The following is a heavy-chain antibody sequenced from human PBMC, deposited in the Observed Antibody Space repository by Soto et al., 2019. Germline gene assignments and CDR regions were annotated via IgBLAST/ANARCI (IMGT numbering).Heavy chain of an antibody. CDR2: ISAYNGNT. Sequence: RASVKVSCKASGYPFTSYGISWVRQAPGQGLEWMGWISAYNGNTNYAQKLQGRVTMTTDTSTSTAHMELRSLRSDDTAVYYCARDLRHSEDIVVVVAATNYYYYGMDVWGQGTTVTVSS. CDR1: GYPFTSYG. V-gene: IGHV1-18*01. CDR3: ARDLRHSEDIVVVVAATNYYYYGMDV. D-gene: IGHD2-15*01. J-gene: IGHJ6*02.